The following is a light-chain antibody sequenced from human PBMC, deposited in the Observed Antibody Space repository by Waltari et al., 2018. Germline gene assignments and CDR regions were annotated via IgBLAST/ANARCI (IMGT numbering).Light chain of an antibody. CDR2: EVS. CDR3: CSYGGGTTFVV. CDR1: TRDIGNYKL. Sequence: QSALTQPASVSGSPGQSITISCTGTTRDIGNYKLVSWYQQHPGKVPKLMIYEVSERPSGVSNRFSGSKSGNTVSLTISGLQAEDEADYYCCSYGGGTTFVVFGGGTKLTVL. J-gene: IGLJ2*01. V-gene: IGLV2-23*02.